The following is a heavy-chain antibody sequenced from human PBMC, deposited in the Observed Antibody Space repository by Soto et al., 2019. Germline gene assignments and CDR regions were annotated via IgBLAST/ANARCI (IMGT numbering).Heavy chain of an antibody. CDR3: ARDSSSWYSGWFDP. J-gene: IGHJ5*02. CDR2: INPNSGGT. V-gene: IGHV1-2*02. Sequence: ASVKVSGKASGYTFTGYYMHWVRQAPGQGLEWMGWINPNSGGTNYAQKFQGRVTMTRDTSISTAYMELSRLRSDDTAVYYCARDSSSWYSGWFDPWGQGTLVTVSS. D-gene: IGHD6-13*01. CDR1: GYTFTGYY.